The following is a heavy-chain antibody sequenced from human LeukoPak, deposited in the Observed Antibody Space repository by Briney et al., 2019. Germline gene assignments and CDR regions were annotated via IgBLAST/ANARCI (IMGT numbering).Heavy chain of an antibody. Sequence: MTSQTLSLTCTVSGGSISGGDYYWSWIRQPPGKGLEWIGCIYYSGSTYYNPSLKSRVTISVDTSKNQFSLKLSSVTAADTAVYYCARDNYYDSSGYGEYYFDYWGQGTLVTVSS. CDR3: ARDNYYDSSGYGEYYFDY. J-gene: IGHJ4*02. D-gene: IGHD3-22*01. CDR2: IYYSGST. V-gene: IGHV4-30-4*01. CDR1: GGSISGGDYY.